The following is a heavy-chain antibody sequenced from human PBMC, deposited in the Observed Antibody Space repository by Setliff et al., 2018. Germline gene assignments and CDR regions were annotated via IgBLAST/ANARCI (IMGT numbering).Heavy chain of an antibody. D-gene: IGHD2-2*01. Sequence: PSETLSLTCTVSGGSISSSSYYWGWIRQPPGKGLEWIGSIYYSGSTYYNPSLKSRVTISVDTSKNQFSLKLSSVTAADTALYYCAKGYCSSTSCYVDYWGQGTLVTVSS. V-gene: IGHV4-39*07. CDR3: AKGYCSSTSCYVDY. CDR1: GGSISSSSYY. CDR2: IYYSGST. J-gene: IGHJ4*02.